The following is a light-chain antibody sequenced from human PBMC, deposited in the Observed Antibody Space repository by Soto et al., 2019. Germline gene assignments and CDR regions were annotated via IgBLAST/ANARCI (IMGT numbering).Light chain of an antibody. V-gene: IGLV2-11*01. CDR3: CSYAGSYTWV. J-gene: IGLJ3*02. CDR1: SSDVGGYNY. CDR2: DVS. Sequence: QSVLTQPRSVSGSPGQSVTISCTGTSSDVGGYNYVSWYQQHPGKAPKVMIYDVSKRPSGVPDRFSGSKSGNTASLTISGIPAEDEADYYCCSYAGSYTWVFGGGTKLTVL.